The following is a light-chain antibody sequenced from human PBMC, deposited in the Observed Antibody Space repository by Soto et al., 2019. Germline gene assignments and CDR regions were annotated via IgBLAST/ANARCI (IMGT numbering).Light chain of an antibody. CDR2: ATS. J-gene: IGKJ4*01. CDR3: QQYDSSHLT. Sequence: ENVLTQSPGTLSLSPGERATLSCRASQNVISSYLAWYQQKPGQAPSLLVYATSSRAAGIPDRLSGSGSGTDFTLTISRLEPEDFAVYYCQQYDSSHLTFGGGTKVEIK. CDR1: QNVISSY. V-gene: IGKV3-20*01.